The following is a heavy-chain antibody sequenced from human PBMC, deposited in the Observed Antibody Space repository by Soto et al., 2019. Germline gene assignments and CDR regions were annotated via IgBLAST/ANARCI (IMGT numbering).Heavy chain of an antibody. Sequence: SETLSLTCTVSGASISGFYWSWIRKSAGKGLEWIGRIYATGTTDYNPSLKSRVMMSVDTSKKQFSLKLRSVTAADTAVYYCVRDGTKTLRDWFDPRGQGISVTVSS. D-gene: IGHD1-1*01. CDR2: IYATGTT. CDR1: GASISGFY. CDR3: VRDGTKTLRDWFDP. V-gene: IGHV4-4*07. J-gene: IGHJ5*02.